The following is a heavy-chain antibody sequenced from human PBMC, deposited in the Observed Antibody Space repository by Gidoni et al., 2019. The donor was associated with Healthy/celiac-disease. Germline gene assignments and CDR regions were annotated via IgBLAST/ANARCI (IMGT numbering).Heavy chain of an antibody. Sequence: QVQLQESGPGLVKPSLTLSLTCTVPRGSISSGDYYWSWIRQPPGKGLEWIGYIYCSGSTYYNPSLKSRVTISVDTSKNQFSLKLSSVTAADTAVYYCAREVGYDYGLDYWGQGTLVTVSS. V-gene: IGHV4-30-4*01. CDR3: AREVGYDYGLDY. D-gene: IGHD5-12*01. CDR1: RGSISSGDYY. CDR2: IYCSGST. J-gene: IGHJ4*02.